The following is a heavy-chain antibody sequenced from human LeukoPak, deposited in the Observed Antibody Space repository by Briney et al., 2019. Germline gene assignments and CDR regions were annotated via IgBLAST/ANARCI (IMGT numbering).Heavy chain of an antibody. CDR1: GFTFSSYG. CDR3: AKDMYYDSSGLDY. CDR2: ISYDGSNK. J-gene: IGHJ4*02. Sequence: GGSLRLSCAASGFTFSSYGMHWVRQAPGQGLEWVAVISYDGSNKYYADSVKGRFTISRDNSKNTLYLQMNSLRAEDTAVYYCAKDMYYDSSGLDYWGQGTLVTVSS. V-gene: IGHV3-30*18. D-gene: IGHD3-22*01.